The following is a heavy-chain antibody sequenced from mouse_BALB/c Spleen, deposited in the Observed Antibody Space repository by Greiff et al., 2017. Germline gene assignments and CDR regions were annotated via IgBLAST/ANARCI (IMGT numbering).Heavy chain of an antibody. Sequence: QVQLQQPGAELVRPGASVKLSCKASGYTFTSYWINWVKQRPGQGLEWIGNIYPSDSYTNYNQKFKDKATLTVDKSSSTAYMQLSSPTSEDSAVYYGTREGYRYDEDYAMDYWGQGTSVTVSS. CDR1: GYTFTSYW. D-gene: IGHD2-14*01. CDR3: TREGYRYDEDYAMDY. V-gene: IGHV1-69*02. J-gene: IGHJ4*01. CDR2: IYPSDSYT.